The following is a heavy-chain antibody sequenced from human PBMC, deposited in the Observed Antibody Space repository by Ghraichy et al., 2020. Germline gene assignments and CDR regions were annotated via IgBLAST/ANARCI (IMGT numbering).Heavy chain of an antibody. J-gene: IGHJ4*02. V-gene: IGHV1-2*06. CDR1: GYTFTGYY. Sequence: ASVKVSCKASGYTFTGYYMHWVRQAPGQGLEWMGRINPNSGGTNYAEKFQGRVTMTRDTSISTAYMELSRLRSDDTAVYYCARERISFAVLGYWGQGTLVTVSS. CDR2: INPNSGGT. CDR3: ARERISFAVLGY. D-gene: IGHD2/OR15-2a*01.